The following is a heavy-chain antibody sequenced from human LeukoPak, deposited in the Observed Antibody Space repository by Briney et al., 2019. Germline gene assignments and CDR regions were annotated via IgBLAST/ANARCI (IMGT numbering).Heavy chain of an antibody. J-gene: IGHJ6*02. V-gene: IGHV3-33*08. CDR3: ARDRTHWRYCSSTSCPYYYGMDV. CDR2: IWYDGSNK. CDR1: GFTFSSYG. D-gene: IGHD2-2*01. Sequence: PGGSLGLSCAASGFTFSSYGMHWVRQAPGKGLEWVAVIWYDGSNKYYADSVKGRFTISRDNSKNTLYLQMNSLRAEDTAVYYCARDRTHWRYCSSTSCPYYYGMDVWGQGTTVTVSS.